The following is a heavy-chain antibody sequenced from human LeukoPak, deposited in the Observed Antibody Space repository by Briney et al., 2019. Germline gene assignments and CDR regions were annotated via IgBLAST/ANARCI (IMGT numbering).Heavy chain of an antibody. CDR2: IYHSGST. Sequence: PSETLSLTCAVSGYSISSGYYWGWIRQPPGKGVEWIGSIYHSGSTYYNPSLKSRVTISVDTSKNQFSLKLSSVTAADTAVYYCARLGSGYPFWFDPWGQGTLVTVSS. V-gene: IGHV4-38-2*01. J-gene: IGHJ5*02. D-gene: IGHD5-12*01. CDR1: GYSISSGYY. CDR3: ARLGSGYPFWFDP.